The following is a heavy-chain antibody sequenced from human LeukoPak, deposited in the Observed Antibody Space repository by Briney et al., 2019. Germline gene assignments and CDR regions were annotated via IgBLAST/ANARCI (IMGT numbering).Heavy chain of an antibody. CDR3: ARDGIDYDSSGYLDY. D-gene: IGHD3-22*01. Sequence: GGSLRLSCAASGFTFDDYGMSWVRQAPGKGLEWVSGINWNGGSTGYADSVKGRFTISRDNAKNSLYLQMNSLRAEDTALYHCARDGIDYDSSGYLDYWGQGTLVTVSS. J-gene: IGHJ4*02. CDR1: GFTFDDYG. V-gene: IGHV3-20*01. CDR2: INWNGGST.